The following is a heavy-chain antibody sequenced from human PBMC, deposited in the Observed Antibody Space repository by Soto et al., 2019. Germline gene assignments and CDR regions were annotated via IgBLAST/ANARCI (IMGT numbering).Heavy chain of an antibody. CDR2: FSYSGST. V-gene: IGHV4-39*01. D-gene: IGHD4-17*01. CDR1: GGSISSANYY. J-gene: IGHJ4*02. Sequence: SETLSLTCTVSGGSISSANYYWGWIRQPPGKGLEWIGSFSYSGSTYYSPSLKSRVNISVDTSKNQLSLKLNSATAADTAVYYCLSISRDGNSLRDFWGQGTLVTVSS. CDR3: LSISRDGNSLRDF.